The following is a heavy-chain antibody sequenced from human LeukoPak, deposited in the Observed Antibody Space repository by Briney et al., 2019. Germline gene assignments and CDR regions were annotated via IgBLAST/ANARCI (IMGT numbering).Heavy chain of an antibody. D-gene: IGHD5/OR15-5a*01. CDR2: INPNSGGT. J-gene: IGHJ1*01. Sequence: GASVKVSCKASEYTLSGHYMHWVRQAPGQGLEWMGWINPNSGGTNYAQKFQGRVTMTRDTSISTAYMELSRLRSDDTAVYYCARDSSLPDFQHWGQGTLVTVSS. V-gene: IGHV1-2*02. CDR3: ARDSSLPDFQH. CDR1: EYTLSGHY.